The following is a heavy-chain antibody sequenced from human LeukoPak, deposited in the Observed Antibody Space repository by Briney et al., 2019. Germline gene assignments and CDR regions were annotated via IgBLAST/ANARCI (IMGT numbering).Heavy chain of an antibody. CDR2: IIPIFGTA. V-gene: IGHV1-69*05. Sequence: ASVKVSCKASGGTFSSDAISWVRQAPGQGLEWMGGIIPIFGTANYAQKFQGRVTITTDESTSTAYMELSSLRSEDTAVYYCARVDGSGSYISYWGQGTLVTVSS. J-gene: IGHJ4*02. CDR3: ARVDGSGSYISY. CDR1: GGTFSSDA. D-gene: IGHD3-10*01.